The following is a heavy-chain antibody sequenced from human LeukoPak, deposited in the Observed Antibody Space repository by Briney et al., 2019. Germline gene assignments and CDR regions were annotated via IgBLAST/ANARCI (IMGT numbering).Heavy chain of an antibody. D-gene: IGHD2-8*01. J-gene: IGHJ4*02. CDR3: ARARPICTNGVCSDDFDY. V-gene: IGHV4-34*01. CDR1: GGSFSGYY. CDR2: INHSGST. Sequence: SETLSLTCAVYGGSFSGYYLSWIRQPPGKGLEWIGEINHSGSTNYNPSLKSRVTISVDTSKNQFSLKLSSVTAADTAVYYCARARPICTNGVCSDDFDYWGQGTLVTVSS.